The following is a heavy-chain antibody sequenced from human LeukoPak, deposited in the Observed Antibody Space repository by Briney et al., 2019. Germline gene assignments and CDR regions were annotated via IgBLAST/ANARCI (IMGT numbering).Heavy chain of an antibody. V-gene: IGHV3-23*01. J-gene: IGHJ4*02. Sequence: GGSLRLSCVASGFTFSRYAMSWVRQAPGKGLEWVSAISDSGDTTYSAASVKGRFINSRDNSKNTLYLQMNSLRAEDTALYYCAKDRSVPAITAAADFGYWGQGTLVTVSS. CDR2: ISDSGDTT. D-gene: IGHD6-13*01. CDR1: GFTFSRYA. CDR3: AKDRSVPAITAAADFGY.